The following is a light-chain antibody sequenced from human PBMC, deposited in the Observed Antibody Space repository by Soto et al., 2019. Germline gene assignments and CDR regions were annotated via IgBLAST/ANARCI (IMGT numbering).Light chain of an antibody. CDR2: QAS. V-gene: IGKV1-5*03. CDR3: QQYGVLST. J-gene: IGKJ1*01. Sequence: DIQMTQSPSTLSASVGDRVTITCRASQSISSWLAWFQHKQVKAPKLLISQASSLEGGVPSRFSGSGSGTEFTLTISSLQPDDFATYYCQQYGVLSTFGQGTKVEIK. CDR1: QSISSW.